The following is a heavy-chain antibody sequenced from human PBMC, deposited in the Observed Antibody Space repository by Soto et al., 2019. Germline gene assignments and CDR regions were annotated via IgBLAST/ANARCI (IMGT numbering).Heavy chain of an antibody. CDR3: ASSEVVAATRDYYYYGMDV. V-gene: IGHV1-69*01. Sequence: QVQLVQSGAEVKKPGSSVKVSCKASGGTFSSYAISWVRQAPGQGLEWMGGIIPIFGTANYAQKFQGRVTITADESTSTAHMELSSLRSEDTAVYYCASSEVVAATRDYYYYGMDVWGQGTTVTVSS. D-gene: IGHD2-15*01. CDR1: GGTFSSYA. CDR2: IIPIFGTA. J-gene: IGHJ6*02.